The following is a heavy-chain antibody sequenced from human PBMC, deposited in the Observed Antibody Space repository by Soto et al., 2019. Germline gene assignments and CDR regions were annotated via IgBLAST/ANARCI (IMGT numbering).Heavy chain of an antibody. D-gene: IGHD4-4*01. CDR1: GDTFENYA. V-gene: IGHV3-9*01. J-gene: IGHJ4*02. Sequence: SLRLSCTASGDTFENYAMHWVRQAPGKGLEWVSGISWNRGTIGYADSVRGRFTISRDNAKNSLYLQMDSLRPEDTALYYCAKDKLYSNFEYYFDYWGQGTLVTVSS. CDR3: AKDKLYSNFEYYFDY. CDR2: ISWNRGTI.